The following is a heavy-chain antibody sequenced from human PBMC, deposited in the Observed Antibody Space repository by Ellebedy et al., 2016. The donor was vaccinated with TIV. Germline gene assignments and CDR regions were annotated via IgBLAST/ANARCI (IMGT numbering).Heavy chain of an antibody. CDR2: ISAYNGNT. CDR1: GYTFTSYG. Sequence: ASVKVSCKASGYTFTSYGISGVRQPPGQGLEWMGWISAYNGNTNYAQKLQGRVTMTTDTSTSTAYLELRSLRSDDTAVYYCATYGDYTNNWFDPWGQGTLVTVSS. D-gene: IGHD4-17*01. J-gene: IGHJ5*02. CDR3: ATYGDYTNNWFDP. V-gene: IGHV1-18*01.